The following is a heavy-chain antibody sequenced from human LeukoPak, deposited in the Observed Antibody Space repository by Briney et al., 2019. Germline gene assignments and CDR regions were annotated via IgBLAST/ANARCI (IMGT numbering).Heavy chain of an antibody. D-gene: IGHD6-19*01. J-gene: IGHJ4*02. Sequence: PSEALSLTCDVSGYSISSGYYWGWIRQPPGKGLEWIGSIYHSGSTHYNPSLKGRVTISVDTSKNQFSLKLSSVTAADTAVYYCARNSSGHSFDYWGQGTLVTVSS. CDR2: IYHSGST. V-gene: IGHV4-38-2*01. CDR3: ARNSSGHSFDY. CDR1: GYSISSGYY.